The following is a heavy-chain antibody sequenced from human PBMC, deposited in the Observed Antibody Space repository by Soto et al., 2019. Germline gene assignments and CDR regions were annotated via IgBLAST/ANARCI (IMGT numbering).Heavy chain of an antibody. Sequence: ASVKVSCKAAGYTFTGYYMHWVRQAPGQGLEWMGWINPNSGGTNYAQKFQGWVTMTRDTSISTAYMELSRLRSDDTAVYYCARGTKHIVVVTASDAFDIWGQGTMVTVSS. CDR3: ARGTKHIVVVTASDAFDI. D-gene: IGHD2-21*02. CDR1: GYTFTGYY. J-gene: IGHJ3*02. V-gene: IGHV1-2*04. CDR2: INPNSGGT.